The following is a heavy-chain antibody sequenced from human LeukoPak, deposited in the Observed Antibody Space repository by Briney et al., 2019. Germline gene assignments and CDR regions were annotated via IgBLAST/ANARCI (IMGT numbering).Heavy chain of an antibody. V-gene: IGHV3-74*01. CDR2: INSDGSST. J-gene: IGHJ4*02. CDR1: GFTFSSYL. Sequence: PGGSLRLSCAASGFTFSSYLMHWVRQAPGKGLVWVSRINSDGSSTSYADSVKGRFTISRDNAKNTLYLQMNSLRAEDTAVYYCARGSGSDKIFDYWGQGTLVTVSS. CDR3: ARGSGSDKIFDY. D-gene: IGHD7-27*01.